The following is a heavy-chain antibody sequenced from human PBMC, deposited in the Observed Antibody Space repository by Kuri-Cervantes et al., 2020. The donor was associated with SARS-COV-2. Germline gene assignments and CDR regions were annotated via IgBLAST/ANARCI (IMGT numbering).Heavy chain of an antibody. J-gene: IGHJ4*02. D-gene: IGHD2-15*01. Sequence: LSLTCAASGFTVSSNYMSWVRQAPGKGLEWVSVIYSGGSTYYADSVKGRFTISRDNSKNTLYLQMNSLRAEDTAVYYCASGILYRWEGYFDYWGQGTLVTVSS. CDR1: GFTVSSNY. V-gene: IGHV3-53*01. CDR3: ASGILYRWEGYFDY. CDR2: IYSGGST.